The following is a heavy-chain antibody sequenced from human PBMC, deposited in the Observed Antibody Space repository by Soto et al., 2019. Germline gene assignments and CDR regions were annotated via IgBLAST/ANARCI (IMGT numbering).Heavy chain of an antibody. CDR1: GYTLTSYF. J-gene: IGHJ5*02. V-gene: IGHV1-46*01. Sequence: QVQLVHSGPEVKSPGASVRVSCKASGYTLTSYFLHWVRQSPGQGLEWVGIINPSSGATSYAQKFRGRVTMTRDMSTRTVYMDLSSLKSEDTAVYYCAREALRREYSNFRWFDHWGQGTLVTVSS. CDR2: INPSSGAT. D-gene: IGHD4-4*01. CDR3: AREALRREYSNFRWFDH.